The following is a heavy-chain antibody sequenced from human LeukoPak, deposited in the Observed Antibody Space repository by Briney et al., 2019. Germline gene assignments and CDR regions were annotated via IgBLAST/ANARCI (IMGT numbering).Heavy chain of an antibody. CDR1: GFTFSSYS. CDR2: ISSSSSYI. D-gene: IGHD2-15*01. J-gene: IGHJ3*02. V-gene: IGHV3-21*01. CDR3: AREGDSSRYSWFAFDI. Sequence: PGGSLRLSCAASGFTFSSYSIDWVRQAPGKGLEWVSSISSSSSYIYYADSVKGRFTISRDNAKNSLYLQMKSLRDEDTAVYYCAREGDSSRYSWFAFDIWGQGTMVTVSS.